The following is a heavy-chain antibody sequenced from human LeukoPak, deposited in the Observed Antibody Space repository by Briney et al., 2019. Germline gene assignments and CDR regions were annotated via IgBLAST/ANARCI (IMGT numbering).Heavy chain of an antibody. J-gene: IGHJ4*02. CDR1: GFTFSNYW. CDR2: INGDGSSI. D-gene: IGHD5-12*01. CDR3: ARGPSGSAYGLFDY. Sequence: GGSLRLSCAGSGFTFSNYWMHWVCQAPAKGLVWVSRINGDGSSISYADSVNGRFTIARDNAKNTLYLQINRLGAEDTAVFYCARGPSGSAYGLFDYWGQGTLVTVSS. V-gene: IGHV3-74*01.